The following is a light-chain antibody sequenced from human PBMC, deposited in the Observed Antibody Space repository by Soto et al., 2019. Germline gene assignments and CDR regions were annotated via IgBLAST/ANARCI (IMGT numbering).Light chain of an antibody. J-gene: IGKJ4*01. CDR1: HSVSSTF. Sequence: EFVLTQSPGTLSLSPGERATLSCRASHSVSSTFLAWYQQKPGQPPRLLIYGASTRGTGIPDRFSGSGSGTDFTLTISRLEPEDFAVYYCQHYGSSPPLTFGGGTKVDIK. CDR2: GAS. CDR3: QHYGSSPPLT. V-gene: IGKV3-20*01.